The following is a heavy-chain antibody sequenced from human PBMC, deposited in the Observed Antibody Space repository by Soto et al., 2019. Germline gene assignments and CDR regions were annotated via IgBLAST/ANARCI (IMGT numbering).Heavy chain of an antibody. J-gene: IGHJ3*02. CDR3: ARAGELASDAFDI. CDR1: GDSVSSNSAA. D-gene: IGHD1-1*01. CDR2: TYYRSKWYN. V-gene: IGHV6-1*01. Sequence: LSLTCAISGDSVSSNSAAWNWIRQSTSRGLEWLGRTYYRSKWYNDYAVSVKSRITINPDTSKNQFSLQLNSVTPEDTAVYYCARAGELASDAFDIWGQGTMVTVSS.